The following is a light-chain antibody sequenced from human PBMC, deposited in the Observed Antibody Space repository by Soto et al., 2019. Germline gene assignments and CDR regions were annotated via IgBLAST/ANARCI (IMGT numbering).Light chain of an antibody. CDR1: QSVSSN. Sequence: AMTQSPATLSVSPGERATLSCRASQSVSSNLAWYQQKPGQAPRLLIYGASTRATGIPARFSGSGSGTEFTLTIGSLQSEDFAVYYCQQYNNWPPWTFGQGTKVDIK. CDR3: QQYNNWPPWT. CDR2: GAS. V-gene: IGKV3-15*01. J-gene: IGKJ1*01.